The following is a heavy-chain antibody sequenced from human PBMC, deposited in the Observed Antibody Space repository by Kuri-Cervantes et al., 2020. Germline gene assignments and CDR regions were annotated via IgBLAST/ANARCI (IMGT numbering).Heavy chain of an antibody. J-gene: IGHJ4*02. Sequence: LSLTCAASGFTFSSYAMHWVRQAPGKGLEWVAVISYDGSNKYYADSVKGRFTISRDNSKNTLYLQMNSLRAEDTAVYYCARDINWIFDYWGQGTLVTVSS. CDR1: GFTFSSYA. CDR3: ARDINWIFDY. D-gene: IGHD1-20*01. CDR2: ISYDGSNK. V-gene: IGHV3-30-3*01.